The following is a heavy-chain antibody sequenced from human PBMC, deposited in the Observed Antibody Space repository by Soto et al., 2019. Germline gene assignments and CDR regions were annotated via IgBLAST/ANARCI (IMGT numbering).Heavy chain of an antibody. J-gene: IGHJ6*02. V-gene: IGHV3-33*08. CDR1: GFTFNTYG. Sequence: QVQLVESGGGVVQPGGSLRLSCTTSGFTFNTYGMHWVRQAPGKGLEWVASIWYDGSNKYYAYSVKGRFTISRDNSKNTLCLEMNSLRAEDTALYHSAGADCYGSNRYSWPSNYGVDVWGQGATVTVSS. D-gene: IGHD2-15*01. CDR2: IWYDGSNK. CDR3: AGADCYGSNRYSWPSNYGVDV.